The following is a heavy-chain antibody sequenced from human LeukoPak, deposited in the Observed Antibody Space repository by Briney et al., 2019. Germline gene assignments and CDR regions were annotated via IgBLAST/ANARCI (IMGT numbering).Heavy chain of an antibody. CDR3: AREGHGKEEDAFDI. CDR2: IYGGGST. D-gene: IGHD1-14*01. V-gene: IGHV3-53*01. Sequence: GGSLRLSCAASGFTVSSNYMSWVRQAPGKGLEWVSVIYGGGSTYYADSVKGRLTISRDNSKNTLYLQMNSLRAEDTAVYYCAREGHGKEEDAFDIWGQGTMVTVSS. CDR1: GFTVSSNY. J-gene: IGHJ3*02.